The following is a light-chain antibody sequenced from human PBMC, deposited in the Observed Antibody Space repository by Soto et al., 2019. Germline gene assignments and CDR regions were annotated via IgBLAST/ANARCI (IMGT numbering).Light chain of an antibody. Sequence: DIQMTQSPSTLSASVGDRVTITCRASQSISSWLAWYQQKPGKAPKLLIYDASSLESGVPSRFSGSGSGTEFTLTISSPQPDDVATYYCEQYNSYPWTFGQGTKVEIK. V-gene: IGKV1-5*01. J-gene: IGKJ1*01. CDR2: DAS. CDR1: QSISSW. CDR3: EQYNSYPWT.